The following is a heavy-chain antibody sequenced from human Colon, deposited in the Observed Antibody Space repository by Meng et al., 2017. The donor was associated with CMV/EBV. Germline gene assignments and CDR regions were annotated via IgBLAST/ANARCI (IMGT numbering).Heavy chain of an antibody. CDR2: IDYAGSS. D-gene: IGHD3-22*01. Sequence: GSLSLTCTVLGGSIRRSLDYWGWVRQPPGRGLEWIGNIDYAGSSSYHSSLESRSTMSVDTSMHQFSLNLRSVTAADPAVYYCVRDPQRPYYYDSLVYGMDVWGQGTTVTVSS. CDR1: GGSIRRSLDY. J-gene: IGHJ6*02. V-gene: IGHV4-39*07. CDR3: VRDPQRPYYYDSLVYGMDV.